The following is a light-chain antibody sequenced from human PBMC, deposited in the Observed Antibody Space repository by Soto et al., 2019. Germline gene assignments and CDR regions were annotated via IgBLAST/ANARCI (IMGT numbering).Light chain of an antibody. Sequence: IQMTQSPSSLSASIGDRATITCQASQNITNNLSWYQQKPGKAPNLLIYHASKLAKGVTSRFSGSGSGTDFSFIITSLQREDLATYYCQQYYGRPPLTIGQGTRLEIK. J-gene: IGKJ5*01. CDR2: HAS. CDR1: QNITNN. V-gene: IGKV1-33*01. CDR3: QQYYGRPPLT.